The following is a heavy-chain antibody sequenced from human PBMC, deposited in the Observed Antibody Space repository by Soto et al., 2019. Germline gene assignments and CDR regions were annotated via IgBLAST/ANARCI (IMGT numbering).Heavy chain of an antibody. CDR3: ARSEALFFGHLYPYYYGMDV. V-gene: IGHV4-34*01. CDR2: ISHSGVA. D-gene: IGHD2-2*02. CDR1: GGSFSGYY. Sequence: QVQLQQWGVGLLKPSETLSLTCAVYGGSFSGYYWCWIRQPPGKGLEWIGEISHSGVANYKMSLKSLVTMSVDTSTNQFSLKLSSVTAADTAVYYCARSEALFFGHLYPYYYGMDVWGQGTTVTVSS. J-gene: IGHJ6*02.